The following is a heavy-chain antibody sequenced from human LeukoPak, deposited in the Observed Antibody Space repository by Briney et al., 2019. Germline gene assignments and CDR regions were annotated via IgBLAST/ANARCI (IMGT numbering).Heavy chain of an antibody. CDR3: ARMGVWFGEYWFDP. CDR1: GYSISSGYY. J-gene: IGHJ5*02. CDR2: IYHSGST. D-gene: IGHD3-10*01. V-gene: IGHV4-38-2*02. Sequence: SETLSLTCTVSGYSISSGYYWGWLRQPPGKGLEWIGSIYHSGSTYYNPSLKSQVTISVDTSKNQFSLKLTSVTAADTAVYYCARMGVWFGEYWFDPWGQGTLVTVSS.